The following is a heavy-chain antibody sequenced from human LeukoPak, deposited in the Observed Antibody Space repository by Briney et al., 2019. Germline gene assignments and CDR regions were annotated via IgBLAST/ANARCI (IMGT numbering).Heavy chain of an antibody. V-gene: IGHV4-38-2*01. CDR2: SYHSGST. J-gene: IGHJ4*02. D-gene: IGHD7-27*01. CDR1: GYSISSGYY. Sequence: SETLSLTCAVSGYSISSGYYWGWIRQPPAKGREWNWSSYHSGSTYYNPTLKSRVTISVDTSKNHFSLKLSAVNAPDPAVYYCGSQRLTGEGHYYFDYWGQGTLVTVSS. CDR3: GSQRLTGEGHYYFDY.